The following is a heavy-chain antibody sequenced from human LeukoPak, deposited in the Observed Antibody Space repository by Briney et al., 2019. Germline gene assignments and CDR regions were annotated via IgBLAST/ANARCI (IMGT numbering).Heavy chain of an antibody. CDR1: GYTFTSYG. J-gene: IGHJ3*02. Sequence: GASVKVSCKASGYTFTSYGISWVRQAPGQGLEWMGWISAYNGNTNYAQKLQGRVTMTTDTSTSTAYMELRSLRSDDTAVYYCAKPKKRLAPDAFDIWGQGTMVTVSS. V-gene: IGHV1-18*01. CDR3: AKPKKRLAPDAFDI. CDR2: ISAYNGNT. D-gene: IGHD1-14*01.